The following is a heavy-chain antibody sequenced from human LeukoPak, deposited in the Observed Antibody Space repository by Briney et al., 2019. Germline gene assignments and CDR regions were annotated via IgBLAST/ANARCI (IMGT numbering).Heavy chain of an antibody. CDR3: TRDRFPALEWQFGPIDD. Sequence: ASVKVSCKASGYTFTSYDINWVRQATGQGLEWMGWMNPNSGNTGYAQKFQGRVTMTRNTSISTAYMELSSLRVEDTAVYYCTRDRFPALEWQFGPIDDWGQGILVVVAS. CDR1: GYTFTSYD. V-gene: IGHV1-8*01. J-gene: IGHJ4*02. D-gene: IGHD3-3*01. CDR2: MNPNSGNT.